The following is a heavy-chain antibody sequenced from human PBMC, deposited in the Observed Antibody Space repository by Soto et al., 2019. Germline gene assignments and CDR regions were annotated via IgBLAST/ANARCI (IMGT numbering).Heavy chain of an antibody. CDR2: ISYDGSNK. Sequence: QVQLVESGGGVVQPGRSLRLSCAASGFTFSSYGMHWVRQAPGKGLEWVAVISYDGSNKYYADSVKGRFTISRDNSKNTLYLQMNSLRAEDTAVYYCAKDATSGSYGGDHYYGMGVWGQGTTVTVSS. D-gene: IGHD1-26*01. CDR3: AKDATSGSYGGDHYYGMGV. CDR1: GFTFSSYG. V-gene: IGHV3-30*18. J-gene: IGHJ6*02.